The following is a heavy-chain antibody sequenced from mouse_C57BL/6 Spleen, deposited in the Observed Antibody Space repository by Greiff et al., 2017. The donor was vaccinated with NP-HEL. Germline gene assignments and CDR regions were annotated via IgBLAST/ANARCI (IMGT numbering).Heavy chain of an antibody. CDR1: GFTFSSYA. Sequence: DVMLVESGGGLVKPGGSLKLSCAASGFTFSSYAMSWVRQTPEKRLEWVATISDGGSYTYYPDNVKGRFTISRDNAKNNLYLQMSHLKSEDTAMYYCARGYDGYPSYAMDYWGQGTSVTVSS. CDR3: ARGYDGYPSYAMDY. V-gene: IGHV5-4*03. D-gene: IGHD2-3*01. J-gene: IGHJ4*01. CDR2: ISDGGSYT.